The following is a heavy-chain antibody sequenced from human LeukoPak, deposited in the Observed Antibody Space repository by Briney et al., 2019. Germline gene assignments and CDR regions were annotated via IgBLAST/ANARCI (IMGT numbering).Heavy chain of an antibody. CDR1: GGSISSYY. J-gene: IGHJ4*02. V-gene: IGHV4-4*07. D-gene: IGHD2-2*02. CDR3: ARVRGGRYCSSTSCYTFDY. CDR2: IYTSGST. Sequence: PSETLSLTCTVSGGSISSYYWSWIRQPAGKGLEWIGRIYTSGSTNYNPSLKSRVTMSVDTSKNQFSLKLSSVTAADTAVYYCARVRGGRYCSSTSCYTFDYWGQGTLVTVSS.